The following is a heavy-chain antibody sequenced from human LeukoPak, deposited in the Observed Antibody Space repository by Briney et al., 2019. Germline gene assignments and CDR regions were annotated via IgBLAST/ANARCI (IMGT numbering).Heavy chain of an antibody. CDR2: IYPGDSDT. CDR3: ARRSGCSSTSCHFDY. J-gene: IGHJ4*02. V-gene: IGHV5-51*01. CDR1: GYSFTSYW. Sequence: GESLKISCKGFGYSFTSYWIGWVRQMPGKGLEWMGIIYPGDSDTRYSPSFQGQVTISADKSISTAYLQWSSLKASDTAMYYCARRSGCSSTSCHFDYWGQGTLVTVSS. D-gene: IGHD2-2*01.